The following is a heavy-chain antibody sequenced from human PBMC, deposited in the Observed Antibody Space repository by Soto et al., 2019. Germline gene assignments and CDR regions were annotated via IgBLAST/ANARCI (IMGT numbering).Heavy chain of an antibody. Sequence: PSETLSLTCTFSCGSVISGSYYWSWIRQPPGKGLEWIGYIYYSGSTNYNPSLKSRVTISVDTSKNQFSLKLSSVTAADTAVYYCARDDWRYYYGSGSYPYGMDVWGQGTTVTVSS. V-gene: IGHV4-61*01. CDR1: CGSVISGSYY. CDR3: ARDDWRYYYGSGSYPYGMDV. D-gene: IGHD3-10*01. J-gene: IGHJ6*02. CDR2: IYYSGST.